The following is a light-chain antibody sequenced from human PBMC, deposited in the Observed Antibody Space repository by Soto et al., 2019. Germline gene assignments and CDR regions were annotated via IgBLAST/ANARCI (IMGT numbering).Light chain of an antibody. CDR2: EGS. CDR1: SGDAGSYNL. J-gene: IGLJ1*01. Sequence: QSALTQPASVSGSPGQSITISCSGTSGDAGSYNLVSWYQQHPGKAPKLMIYEGSRRPSGVSNRFSGSKSGNPASLTIPGLQAEDEADYYCCSHAARYVFGTGTKLTVL. V-gene: IGLV2-23*01. CDR3: CSHAARYV.